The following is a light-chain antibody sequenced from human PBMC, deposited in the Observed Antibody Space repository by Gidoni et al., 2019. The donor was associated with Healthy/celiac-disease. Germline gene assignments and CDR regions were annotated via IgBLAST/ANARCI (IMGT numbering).Light chain of an antibody. CDR3: QQYYSYPHT. J-gene: IGKJ4*01. Sequence: AIRMTQSPSSFSASTGDRVTITCRARQGISSYLAWYQQKPGKAPKLLIYAASTLQSGVPSRFSGSGSGTDFTLTISCLQSEGFATYYCQQYYSYPHTFGGGTKVEIK. V-gene: IGKV1-8*01. CDR1: QGISSY. CDR2: AAS.